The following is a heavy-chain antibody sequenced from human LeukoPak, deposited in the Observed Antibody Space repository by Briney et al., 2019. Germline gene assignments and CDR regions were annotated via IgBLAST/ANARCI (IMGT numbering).Heavy chain of an antibody. CDR1: GYTFTSYA. CDR3: ARGLSAPPLYDYVWGSYRPYGIDY. Sequence: ASVKVSCKASGYTFTSYAMHWVRQAPGQRLEWMGWINAGNGNTKYSQKFQGRVTITRDTSASTAYMELSSLRPEDTAVYYCARGLSAPPLYDYVWGSYRPYGIDYWGQGTLVTVSS. J-gene: IGHJ4*02. V-gene: IGHV1-3*01. CDR2: INAGNGNT. D-gene: IGHD3-16*02.